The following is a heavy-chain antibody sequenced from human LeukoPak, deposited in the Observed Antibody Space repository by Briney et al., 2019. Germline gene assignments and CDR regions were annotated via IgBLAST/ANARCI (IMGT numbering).Heavy chain of an antibody. J-gene: IGHJ4*02. D-gene: IGHD2-21*01. Sequence: PSETLSLTCTVSGGSISSYYWSWIRQPAGKGLEWIGRIYTSGSTNYNPSLKSRVTMSVDTSKNQFSLKLSSVTAADTAVYYCASSMTYCGGDCYNSWGQGTLVTVSS. V-gene: IGHV4-4*07. CDR3: ASSMTYCGGDCYNS. CDR1: GGSISSYY. CDR2: IYTSGST.